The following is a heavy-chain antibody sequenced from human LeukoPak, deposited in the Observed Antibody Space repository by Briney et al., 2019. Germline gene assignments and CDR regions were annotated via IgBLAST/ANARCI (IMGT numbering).Heavy chain of an antibody. CDR2: ISAYNGNT. CDR1: GYTFTGYG. V-gene: IGHV1-18*01. D-gene: IGHD1-14*01. J-gene: IGHJ5*02. CDR3: ARYEVVSGSSWFDP. Sequence: ASVKVSCKASGYTFTGYGISWVRQAPGQGLEWMGWISAYNGNTNYAQKLQGRVTMTTDTSTSTAYMELRSLRSDDTAVYYCARYEVVSGSSWFDPWGQGTLVTVSS.